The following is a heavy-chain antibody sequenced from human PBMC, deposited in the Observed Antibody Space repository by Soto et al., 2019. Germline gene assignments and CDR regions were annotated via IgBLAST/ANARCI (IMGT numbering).Heavy chain of an antibody. CDR2: IYYSGST. D-gene: IGHD4-17*01. V-gene: IGHV4-59*01. CDR1: GGSISSYY. Sequence: SETLSLTCTVSGGSISSYYWSWIRQPPGKGLEWIGYIYYSGSTNYNPSLKSRVTISVDTSKNQFSLKLSSVTAADTAVYYCARGRSYGDYDYWGQGTLVTVSS. J-gene: IGHJ4*02. CDR3: ARGRSYGDYDY.